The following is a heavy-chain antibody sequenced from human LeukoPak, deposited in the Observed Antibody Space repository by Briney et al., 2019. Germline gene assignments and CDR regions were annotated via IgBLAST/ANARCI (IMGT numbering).Heavy chain of an antibody. CDR1: VGSINTSNW. D-gene: IGHD6-19*01. CDR2: IYHRGSA. Sequence: SGTLSLTCAVSVGSINTSNWWSWVRQPPGKGLEWIGEIYHRGSANYNPSLKSRVTISVDTSKNQFSLKLSSVTAAGTAVYYCARVFPGSSGWEFDYWGQGTLVTVSS. V-gene: IGHV4-4*02. J-gene: IGHJ4*02. CDR3: ARVFPGSSGWEFDY.